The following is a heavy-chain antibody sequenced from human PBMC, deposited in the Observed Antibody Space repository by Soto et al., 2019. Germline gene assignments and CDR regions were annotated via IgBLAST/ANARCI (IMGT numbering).Heavy chain of an antibody. CDR1: GYSISSGYY. CDR2: IYHSGST. Sequence: SETLSLTCAVSGYSISSGYYWGWIRQPPGKGLEWIGSIYHSGSTYYNPSLKSRVTISVDTSKNQFSLKLSSVTAADTAVYYCARDLGYSSGWYGFNWFDPWGQGTLVTVSS. J-gene: IGHJ5*02. D-gene: IGHD6-19*01. CDR3: ARDLGYSSGWYGFNWFDP. V-gene: IGHV4-38-2*02.